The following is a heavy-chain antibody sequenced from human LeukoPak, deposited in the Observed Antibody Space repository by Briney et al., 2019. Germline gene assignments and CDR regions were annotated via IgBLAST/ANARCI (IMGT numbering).Heavy chain of an antibody. CDR3: AKEGSYGDYDY. Sequence: GGSLRLSCAASGFTFSSYWMHWVRQAPGKGLEWVSFINGSGSSTYYAHSVKGRFTISRDNSKNTLYLQLDSLKSEDTALYYCAKEGSYGDYDYWGQGTLVTVSS. CDR1: GFTFSSYW. CDR2: INGSGSST. V-gene: IGHV3-23*01. J-gene: IGHJ4*02. D-gene: IGHD4-17*01.